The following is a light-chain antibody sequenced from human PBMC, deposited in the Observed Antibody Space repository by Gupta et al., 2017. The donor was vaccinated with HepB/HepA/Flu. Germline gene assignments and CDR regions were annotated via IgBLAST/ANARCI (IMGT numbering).Light chain of an antibody. V-gene: IGLV1-51*02. CDR3: ETWENNRSAGGV. CDR2: ENN. J-gene: IGLJ1*01. CDR1: SSNIGSNF. Sequence: QSVLTQPPSVSAAPGQKVTISCSGSSSNIGSNFVSWYQQLPGTAPNLLIYENNKRRSGMPARFSGSKSGTSATLGITALPTGDEADYYCETWENNRSAGGVFGTGTKVTVL.